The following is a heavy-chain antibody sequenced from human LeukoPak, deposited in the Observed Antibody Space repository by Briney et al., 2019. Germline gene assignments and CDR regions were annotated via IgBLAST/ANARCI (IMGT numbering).Heavy chain of an antibody. J-gene: IGHJ4*02. V-gene: IGHV3-7*03. CDR2: IKQDGSET. D-gene: IGHD3-22*01. CDR3: AKMPYYYDSSGYYNFDY. Sequence: PGGSLRLSCAASGFTFSNYWMSWVRRAPGKGLEWVANIKQDGSETYYVDSVRGRFTISKDNAKNSLYLQMNSLRAEDTAVYYCAKMPYYYDSSGYYNFDYWGQGTLVTVSS. CDR1: GFTFSNYW.